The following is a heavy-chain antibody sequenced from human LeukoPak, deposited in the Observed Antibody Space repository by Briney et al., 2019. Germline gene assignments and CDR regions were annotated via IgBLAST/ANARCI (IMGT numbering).Heavy chain of an antibody. J-gene: IGHJ4*02. CDR1: GFTFSSYS. D-gene: IGHD3-22*01. V-gene: IGHV3-30*02. Sequence: AGGSLRLSCADSGFTFSSYSMNWVRQAPGKGLEWVAFIRYDGSNKYYADSVKGRFTISRDNAKNSLYLQMNSLRGEDTAVYYCARGFDSRFFNYWGRGTLVTVSS. CDR3: ARGFDSRFFNY. CDR2: IRYDGSNK.